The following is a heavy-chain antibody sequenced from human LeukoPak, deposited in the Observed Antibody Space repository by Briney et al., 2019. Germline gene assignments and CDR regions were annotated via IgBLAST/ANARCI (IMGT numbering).Heavy chain of an antibody. Sequence: PSETLSLTCTVSGASISSYYWNWIRQPPGKGLEWIADIYYSGSTNYNPSLKSRVTISVDTSKNQFSLKVNSVTAAYTAVYYCARDSSAGGWFDPWGQGTLVTVSS. CDR3: ARDSSAGGWFDP. CDR2: IYYSGST. CDR1: GASISSYY. J-gene: IGHJ5*02. V-gene: IGHV4-59*01. D-gene: IGHD3-16*01.